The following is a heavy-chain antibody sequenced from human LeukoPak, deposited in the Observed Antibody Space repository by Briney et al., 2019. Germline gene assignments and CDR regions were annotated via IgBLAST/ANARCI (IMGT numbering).Heavy chain of an antibody. CDR3: ARRRAVAGTYYFDY. V-gene: IGHV5-51*01. D-gene: IGHD6-19*01. CDR2: IYPGDSNT. Sequence: GESLKISCKGSGYSFTSYWIGWVRQMPGKGLEWMGIIYPGDSNTRYSPSFEGQVTISAGKSISTAYLQWSSLKASGTAMYYCARRRAVAGTYYFDYWGQGTLVTIPS. J-gene: IGHJ4*02. CDR1: GYSFTSYW.